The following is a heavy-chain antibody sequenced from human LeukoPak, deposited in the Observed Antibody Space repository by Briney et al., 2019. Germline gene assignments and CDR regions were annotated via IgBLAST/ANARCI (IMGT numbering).Heavy chain of an antibody. J-gene: IGHJ4*02. CDR3: AKRYYYDNSGLWDS. V-gene: IGHV3-23*01. D-gene: IGHD3-22*01. Sequence: PGGSLRLSCAASGFTFSSYAMSWVRQAPGKGLEWVSAISSSGGSTYYADSVKGRFTISRDNSKNTLYLQMNSLRAEDTAVYYCAKRYYYDNSGLWDSWGQGTLVRVSS. CDR1: GFTFSSYA. CDR2: ISSSGGST.